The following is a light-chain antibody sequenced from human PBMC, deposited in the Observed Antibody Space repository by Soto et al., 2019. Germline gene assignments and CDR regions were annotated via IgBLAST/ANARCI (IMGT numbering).Light chain of an antibody. CDR3: QEYGSDPPNA. V-gene: IGKV1-27*01. J-gene: IGKJ4*01. CDR1: QVIGNN. CDR2: ASS. Sequence: DVQMTQSPSSLSAFVGDRVTMTCRASQVIGNNLAWFQQKPGKVPELVIYASSTLQSGVPSRFSGSVSGAEFTLTDSNLQPEDVAAYYCQEYGSDPPNAFGGGPKVEIK.